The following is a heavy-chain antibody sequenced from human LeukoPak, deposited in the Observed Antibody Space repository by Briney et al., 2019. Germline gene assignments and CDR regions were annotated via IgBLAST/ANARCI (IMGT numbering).Heavy chain of an antibody. V-gene: IGHV4-38-2*02. J-gene: IGHJ4*02. D-gene: IGHD1-26*01. CDR2: IYHSGST. Sequence: SETLSLTCTVSGYSISSGYYWGWIRQPPGKGLEWIGSIYHSGSTYYNPSLKSRVTISVDTSKNQFPLKLSSVTAADTAVYYCARDRESRGGATMRDFDYWGQGTLVTVSS. CDR3: ARDRESRGGATMRDFDY. CDR1: GYSISSGYY.